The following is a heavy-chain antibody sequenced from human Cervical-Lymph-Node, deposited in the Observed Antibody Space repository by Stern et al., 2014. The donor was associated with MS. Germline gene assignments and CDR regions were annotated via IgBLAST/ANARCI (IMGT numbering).Heavy chain of an antibody. CDR1: GFSLTTSGVG. Sequence: ESGPTLVKPTQTLTLTCDFSGFSLTTSGVGVGWIRQPPGKALEWLALLYWDDEKRYSPSLKNRLSIITDTAKNQVFLTMTNMDPVDTGTYYCAHRSTSVAGAWASWGQGILVVVSS. CDR2: LYWDDEK. J-gene: IGHJ5*02. CDR3: AHRSTSVAGAWAS. V-gene: IGHV2-5*02. D-gene: IGHD1-26*01.